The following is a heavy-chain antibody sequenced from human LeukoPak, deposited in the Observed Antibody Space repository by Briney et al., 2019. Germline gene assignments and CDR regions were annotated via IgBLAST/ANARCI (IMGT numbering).Heavy chain of an antibody. J-gene: IGHJ4*02. CDR1: GGSISSSSYY. V-gene: IGHV4-39*01. Sequence: SETLSLTCTVSGGSISSSSYYWGWIRQPPGKGLEWIGSIYYSGSTYYNPSLKSRVTISVDTSKNQFSLKLSSVTAADTAVYYCARVKIAAAGPSNFDYWGQGTLVTVSS. D-gene: IGHD6-13*01. CDR2: IYYSGST. CDR3: ARVKIAAAGPSNFDY.